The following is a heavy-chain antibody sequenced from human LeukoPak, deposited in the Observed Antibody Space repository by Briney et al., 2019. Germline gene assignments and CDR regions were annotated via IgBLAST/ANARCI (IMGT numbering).Heavy chain of an antibody. V-gene: IGHV4-61*02. Sequence: SETLSLTCTVSGGSISSGRYYWSWIRQPAGKGLEWIGRIYTSGSTNYNPSLKSRVTMSVDTSKNQFSLKLSSVTAADTAVYYCAATDTQYRNGNYYYFDYWGQGTLVTVSS. D-gene: IGHD5-18*01. CDR1: GGSISSGRYY. CDR2: IYTSGST. CDR3: AATDTQYRNGNYYYFDY. J-gene: IGHJ4*02.